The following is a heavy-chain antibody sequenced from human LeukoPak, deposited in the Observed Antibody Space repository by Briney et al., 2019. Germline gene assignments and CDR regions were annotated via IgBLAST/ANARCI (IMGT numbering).Heavy chain of an antibody. CDR3: ARDVGTSGWHTFDY. Sequence: SQTLSVTCDISGESVSSKNRAWNWNRQSPSRGLEWLGDTYYRSKWYTDYAVSMNGRITISPDTSKNQFSLQLNSVTPDDTAVYYCARDVGTSGWHTFDYWGQGTLVTVSS. CDR2: TYYRSKWYT. D-gene: IGHD6-19*01. CDR1: GESVSSKNRA. J-gene: IGHJ4*02. V-gene: IGHV6-1*01.